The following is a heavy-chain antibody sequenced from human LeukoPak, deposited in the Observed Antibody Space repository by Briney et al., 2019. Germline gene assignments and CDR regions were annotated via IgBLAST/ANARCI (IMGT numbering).Heavy chain of an antibody. CDR3: ASHPLRPGATGGFDI. CDR1: GFTFSSYG. Sequence: PGRSLRLSCAASGFTFSSYGMHWVRQAPGKGLEWVAVIWYDGSDKYYADSVKGRFTISRDNSKNTLYLQMISLRAEDTAVYYCASHPLRPGATGGFDIWGQGTMVTVSS. D-gene: IGHD1-26*01. CDR2: IWYDGSDK. V-gene: IGHV3-33*01. J-gene: IGHJ3*02.